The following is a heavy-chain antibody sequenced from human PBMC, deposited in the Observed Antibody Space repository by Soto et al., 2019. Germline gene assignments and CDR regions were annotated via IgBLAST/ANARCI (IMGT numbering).Heavy chain of an antibody. V-gene: IGHV3-33*01. CDR3: ARVSATEGTTDDAIDK. D-gene: IGHD6-25*01. CDR2: IWYDGSNK. CDR1: GFTFSSYG. Sequence: PGGSLRLSCAASGFTFSSYGMHWVRQAPGKGLEWVAVIWYDGSNKYYADSVKGRFTISRDNSKDTLYLQMNSLRAEDTAVYYCARVSATEGTTDDAIDKWGRRRVVT. J-gene: IGHJ3*02.